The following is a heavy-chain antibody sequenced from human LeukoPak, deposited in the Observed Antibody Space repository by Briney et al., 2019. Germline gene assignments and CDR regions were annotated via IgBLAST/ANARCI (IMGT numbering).Heavy chain of an antibody. CDR1: GYTFSSYD. V-gene: IGHV1-8*01. CDR3: TRMRGYTYGYWYLDL. CDR2: MNPSSGNT. Sequence: ASVKVSCKAAGYTFSSYDIHWVRQAPGQGLEYMGWMNPSSGNTGYTQKFQGRITMTRDTSIGTAYMELSSLKSEDTALYYCTRMRGYTYGYWYLDLWGRGTLVTVSS. D-gene: IGHD5-18*01. J-gene: IGHJ2*01.